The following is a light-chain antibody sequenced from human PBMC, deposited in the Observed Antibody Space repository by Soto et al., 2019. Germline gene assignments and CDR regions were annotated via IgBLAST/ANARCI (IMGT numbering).Light chain of an antibody. V-gene: IGKV1-5*03. Sequence: DIQMTQSPSTLSASVGERVTITCRASQSISSWLAWYQQKPGKAPKVLIYKATSFESGGTSRFSGSGSGTEFTLTISSLQLDDFATYYCPQYNSYPWTFGQGTKVEIK. CDR3: PQYNSYPWT. CDR2: KAT. J-gene: IGKJ1*01. CDR1: QSISSW.